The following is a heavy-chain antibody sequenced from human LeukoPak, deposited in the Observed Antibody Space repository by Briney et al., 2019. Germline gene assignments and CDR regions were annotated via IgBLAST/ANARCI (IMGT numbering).Heavy chain of an antibody. V-gene: IGHV6-1*01. CDR1: VDSLSSNSSA. D-gene: IGHD1-26*01. J-gene: IGHJ4*02. CDR3: ARDPVGGSTIFDY. CDR2: TYYRSKWYY. Sequence: SQTLSLTCAISVDSLSSNSSAWNWIRQSPSRGLEWVGRTYYRSKWYYDYAVAVKSRISINPDTSKNQLSLQLSSVTPEDTAVYYCARDPVGGSTIFDYWGREPWSPSPQ.